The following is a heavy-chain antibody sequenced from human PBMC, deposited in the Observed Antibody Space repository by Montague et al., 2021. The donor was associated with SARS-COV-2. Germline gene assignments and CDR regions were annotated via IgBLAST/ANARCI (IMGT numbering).Heavy chain of an antibody. J-gene: IGHJ3*02. V-gene: IGHV4-59*08. Sequence: SETLFLTCTVSGVSISSYYWTWIRQPPGKGLEWIGFIYYSGSTNYNPSLKSRVTISVDTSKNQFSLKLSSVTAADTAVYYCAKQALTRYCTSTTCFGAAFDIWGQGTTVTVSS. CDR2: IYYSGST. CDR1: GVSISSYY. D-gene: IGHD2-2*01. CDR3: AKQALTRYCTSTTCFGAAFDI.